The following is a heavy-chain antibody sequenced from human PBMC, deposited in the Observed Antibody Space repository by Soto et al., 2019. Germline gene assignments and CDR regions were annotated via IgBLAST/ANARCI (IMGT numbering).Heavy chain of an antibody. Sequence: SETLSLTCTVSGGSISSGDYYWNWIRQPPGKDLEWIGYIYYSGSAYYNPSPKSRVTISVDTSKNQFSLKLSSVTAADTAVYYCARALKEYYYDSNPYYYFGYWGQGTLVTVSS. CDR2: IYYSGSA. J-gene: IGHJ4*02. CDR3: ARALKEYYYDSNPYYYFGY. V-gene: IGHV4-30-4*01. D-gene: IGHD3-22*01. CDR1: GGSISSGDYY.